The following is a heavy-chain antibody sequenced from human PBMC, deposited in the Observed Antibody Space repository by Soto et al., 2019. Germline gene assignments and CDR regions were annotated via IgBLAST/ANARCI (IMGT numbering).Heavy chain of an antibody. Sequence: SQTLSLTCAISGDSIFSISAAWNWIRQSPSRGLEWLGRTYYRSRWYNDYALSVKSRITINPDTSKNQFSLQLNSVTPEDTAVYYCARVGFEYSSGWCYFDSWGQGTLVTVSS. D-gene: IGHD6-19*01. CDR2: TYYRSRWYN. J-gene: IGHJ4*02. V-gene: IGHV6-1*01. CDR3: ARVGFEYSSGWCYFDS. CDR1: GDSIFSISAA.